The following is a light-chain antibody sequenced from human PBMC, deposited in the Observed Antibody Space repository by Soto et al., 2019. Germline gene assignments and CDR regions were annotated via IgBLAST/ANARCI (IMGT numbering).Light chain of an antibody. Sequence: DIQMTQSPSSLSASVGDRVTITCRASESIARHLNWYQQKPGRAPNLLIYAASSLQNGVPSRFRGGGSGTDFTLTISNLQPEDFATYYCQQTYSTLSITFGQGIRLEIK. V-gene: IGKV1-39*01. CDR2: AAS. CDR1: ESIARH. CDR3: QQTYSTLSIT. J-gene: IGKJ5*01.